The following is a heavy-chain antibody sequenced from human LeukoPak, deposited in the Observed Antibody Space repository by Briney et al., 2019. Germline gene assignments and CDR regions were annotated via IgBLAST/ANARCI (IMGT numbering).Heavy chain of an antibody. V-gene: IGHV3-23*01. CDR2: VSGSGGTT. J-gene: IGHJ4*02. Sequence: GGSLRLSCAASGFTFSTYAMSWVRQAPGKGLEWVSAVSGSGGTTYYADSVKGRFTISRDNSKNTLYLQMNSLRAEDTAVYYCAKDQGGRFLEWLTPFDYWGQGTLVTVSS. CDR1: GFTFSTYA. CDR3: AKDQGGRFLEWLTPFDY. D-gene: IGHD3-3*01.